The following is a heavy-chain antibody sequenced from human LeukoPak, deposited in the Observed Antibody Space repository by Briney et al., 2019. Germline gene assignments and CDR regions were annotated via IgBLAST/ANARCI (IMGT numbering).Heavy chain of an antibody. Sequence: PGRSLRLSCAASGFTFSTYWMSWVRQAPGKGLEWVANIKQDGSEKYYVDSVKGRFTISRDNAKNSLYLQMNSLRAEDTAVYYCARDRFSIVGATRGGGVGYWGQGTLVTVSS. V-gene: IGHV3-7*01. CDR1: GFTFSTYW. J-gene: IGHJ4*02. CDR2: IKQDGSEK. D-gene: IGHD1-26*01. CDR3: ARDRFSIVGATRGGGVGY.